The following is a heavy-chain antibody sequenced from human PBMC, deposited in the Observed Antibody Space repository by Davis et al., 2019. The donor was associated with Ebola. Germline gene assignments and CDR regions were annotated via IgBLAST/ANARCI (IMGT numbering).Heavy chain of an antibody. D-gene: IGHD2-15*01. J-gene: IGHJ4*02. V-gene: IGHV3-15*07. CDR1: TPTLSDVW. Sequence: PGGSLRLSCPASTPTLSDVWTNWVRQAPGNGLEWVGRIKRKIEGGPTDYAAPVKGRFTISRDDPKNTLYLQMNSLKTEGTAVYYYTTDISIVVAARSSYDSWGQGTLVSVSS. CDR3: TTDISIVVAARSSYDS. CDR2: IKRKIEGGPT.